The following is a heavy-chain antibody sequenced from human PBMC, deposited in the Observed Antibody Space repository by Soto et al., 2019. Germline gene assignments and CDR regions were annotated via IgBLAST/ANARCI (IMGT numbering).Heavy chain of an antibody. CDR3: ARDWGPGCSSTSCYAFDI. Sequence: GGSLRLSCAASGFTVSSNYMSWVRQAPGKGLEWVSVIYSGGSTYYADSVKGRFTISRDNSKNTLYLQMNSLRAEDTAVYYCARDWGPGCSSTSCYAFDIWGQGTMVTVSS. J-gene: IGHJ3*02. CDR1: GFTVSSNY. D-gene: IGHD2-2*01. CDR2: IYSGGST. V-gene: IGHV3-66*01.